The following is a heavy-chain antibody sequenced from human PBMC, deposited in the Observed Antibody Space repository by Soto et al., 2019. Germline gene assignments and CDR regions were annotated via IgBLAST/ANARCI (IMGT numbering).Heavy chain of an antibody. D-gene: IGHD6-19*01. Sequence: QVQLVQSGAEVKKPGASVKVSCKASGYTFTSYGISRVRQAPGQGLEWMGWISAYNGNTNYAQKLQGRVTMTTDTSTSTAYMELRSLRSDDTAVYYCARDPMGGQWLVGPTGRFDPWGQGTLVTVSS. CDR2: ISAYNGNT. CDR1: GYTFTSYG. CDR3: ARDPMGGQWLVGPTGRFDP. J-gene: IGHJ5*02. V-gene: IGHV1-18*01.